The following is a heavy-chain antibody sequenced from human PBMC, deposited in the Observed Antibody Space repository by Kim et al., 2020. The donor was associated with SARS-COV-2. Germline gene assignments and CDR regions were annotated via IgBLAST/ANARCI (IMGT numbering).Heavy chain of an antibody. CDR1: GFTFSSYT. J-gene: IGHJ5*02. CDR3: ASGLGLGWFDP. CDR2: ISFDGSKK. Sequence: GGSLRLSCAASGFTFSSYTMHWVRQAPGKGLEWVALISFDGSKKSYPDSLKGRFTISRDNSKNTLYLQMNSLRPEDTAIYYCASGLGLGWFDPWGQGTLVTVSS. V-gene: IGHV3-30-3*01.